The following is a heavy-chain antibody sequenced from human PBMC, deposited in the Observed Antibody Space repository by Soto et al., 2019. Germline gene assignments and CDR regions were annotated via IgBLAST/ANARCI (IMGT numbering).Heavy chain of an antibody. CDR2: MFLGGSDT. CDR1: GYSFTSYW. V-gene: IGHV5-51*01. D-gene: IGHD2-2*01. CDR3: ARHNSRIVVVPAAKGPVYYYYGMDV. Sequence: PGESLKISCKGSGYSFTSYWIGWVRQMPGKGLEWMGIMFLGGSDTRYSPSFQGRVNISADKSISTAYLQWSSLKASDTAMYYCARHNSRIVVVPAAKGPVYYYYGMDVWGQGTTVTVSS. J-gene: IGHJ6*02.